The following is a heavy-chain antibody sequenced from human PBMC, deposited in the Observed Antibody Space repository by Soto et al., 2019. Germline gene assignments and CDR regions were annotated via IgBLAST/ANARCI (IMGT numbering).Heavy chain of an antibody. J-gene: IGHJ4*02. V-gene: IGHV4-39*01. Sequence: SETLSLTCTVSGGSISSSSYYWGWIRQPPGKGLEWIGSIYYSGSTYYNPSLKSRVTISVDTSKNQFSLKLSSVTAADTAVYYCATGERTYFYDSSGSEYYFDYWGQGTLVTVSS. CDR3: ATGERTYFYDSSGSEYYFDY. CDR1: GGSISSSSYY. D-gene: IGHD3-22*01. CDR2: IYYSGST.